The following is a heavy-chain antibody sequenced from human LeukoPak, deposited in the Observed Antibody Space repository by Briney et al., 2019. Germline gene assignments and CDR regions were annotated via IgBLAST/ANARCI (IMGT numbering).Heavy chain of an antibody. CDR2: INHSGST. CDR3: ARVQDGYYYYYYMDV. CDR1: GGSFSGYY. V-gene: IGHV4-34*01. J-gene: IGHJ6*03. Sequence: SETLSLTCAVYGGSFSGYYWSWIRQPPGKGLEWIGEINHSGSTTYNPSLKRRVTISVDTSKNLFSLRLSSVTAADTAVYYCARVQDGYYYYYYMDVWGKGTTVTVSS. D-gene: IGHD2-15*01.